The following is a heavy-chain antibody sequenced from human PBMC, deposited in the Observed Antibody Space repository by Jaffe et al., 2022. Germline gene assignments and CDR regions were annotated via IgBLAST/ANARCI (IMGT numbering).Heavy chain of an antibody. J-gene: IGHJ6*04. D-gene: IGHD3-10*01. Sequence: EVQLVESGGGLVQPGRSLRLSCAASGFTFDDYAMHWVRQAPGKGLEWVSGISWNSGSIGYADSVKGRFTISRDNAKNSLYLQMNSLRAEDTALYYCAKDIRDYYGSGSYDVWGKGTTVTVSS. CDR1: GFTFDDYA. CDR3: AKDIRDYYGSGSYDV. CDR2: ISWNSGSI. V-gene: IGHV3-9*01.